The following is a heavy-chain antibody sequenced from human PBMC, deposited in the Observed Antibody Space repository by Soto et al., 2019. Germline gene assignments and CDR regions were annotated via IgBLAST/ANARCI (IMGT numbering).Heavy chain of an antibody. CDR3: ARDDGRYGDYEVY. CDR2: ISAYNGNT. CDR1: GYTFTSYG. Sequence: QVQLVQSGAEVKKPGASVKVSCKASGYTFTSYGISWVRQAPGQGLEWMGWISAYNGNTKYSQKFQGRVTITRDTSASTAYMELSSLRSEDTAVYYCARDDGRYGDYEVYWGQGTLVTVSS. V-gene: IGHV1-18*01. J-gene: IGHJ4*02. D-gene: IGHD4-17*01.